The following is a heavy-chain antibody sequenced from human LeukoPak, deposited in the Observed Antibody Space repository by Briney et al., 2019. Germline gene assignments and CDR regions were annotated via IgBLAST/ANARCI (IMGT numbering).Heavy chain of an antibody. V-gene: IGHV3-21*01. CDR1: GFTSSRFS. CDR2: MSSSSGLI. CDR3: AREFDGSASGAGY. D-gene: IGHD1-26*01. Sequence: GGSLRPSCAASGFTSSRFSMNWVGQAPGTGLEGVSSMSSSSGLIYYGDSVKGRFTVSRDNAKRSLYLQMNSLRADDTAVYYCAREFDGSASGAGYWGQGTLVTVSS. J-gene: IGHJ4*02.